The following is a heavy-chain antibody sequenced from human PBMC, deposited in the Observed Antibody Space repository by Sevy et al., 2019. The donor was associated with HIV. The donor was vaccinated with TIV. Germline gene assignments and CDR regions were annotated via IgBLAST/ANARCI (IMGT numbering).Heavy chain of an antibody. V-gene: IGHV3-30*18. CDR1: GFTFSSIG. J-gene: IGHJ5*02. CDR2: ISYDGSNK. Sequence: GGSLRLSFTASGFTFSSIGMHWVRRAPGGGREWVAVISYDGSNKFFTDSLRGRFTVSRDNSKNTLFMEMNSLRAEDTAVYYCAKDDAYNTQWLRNFFDPWGQGTLVTVSS. CDR3: AKDDAYNTQWLRNFFDP. D-gene: IGHD6-19*01.